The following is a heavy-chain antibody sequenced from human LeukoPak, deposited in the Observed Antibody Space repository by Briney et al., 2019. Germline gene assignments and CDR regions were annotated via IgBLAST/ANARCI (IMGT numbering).Heavy chain of an antibody. J-gene: IGHJ5*02. CDR2: IKQDGSEK. CDR1: GFTFSSYW. D-gene: IGHD2-2*02. V-gene: IGHV3-7*01. CDR3: ARGSTCTSCYIPFWFDP. Sequence: GGSLRLSCAVFGFTFSSYWMSWVRQAPGKGLEWVANIKQDGSEKYYVDSVKGRFTISRDNAKNSLYLQMNSLRAEDTAVYYCARGSTCTSCYIPFWFDPWGQGTPVTVSS.